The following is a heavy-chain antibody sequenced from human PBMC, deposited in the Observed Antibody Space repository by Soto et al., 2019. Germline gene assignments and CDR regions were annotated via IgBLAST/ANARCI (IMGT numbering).Heavy chain of an antibody. V-gene: IGHV1-8*01. CDR3: ARGKVQLWRFDY. J-gene: IGHJ4*02. CDR1: GNTFTSYD. D-gene: IGHD5-18*01. CDR2: INPNSGNI. Sequence: ASVKVSCKASGNTFTSYDINWVRQATGHGLEWMGWINPNSGNIGYAQKFQGRVTMTRDTAIRTAYMEVSRLSSVTAADTAVYYCARGKVQLWRFDYWGQGTLVTVSS.